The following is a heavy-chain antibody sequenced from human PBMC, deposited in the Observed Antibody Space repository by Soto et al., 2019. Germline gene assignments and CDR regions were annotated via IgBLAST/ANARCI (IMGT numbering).Heavy chain of an antibody. Sequence: GGSLRLSCAVSGFTFSSYAMSWVRQAPGKGLEWVSAISGSGGSTYYADSVKGRFTISRDNSKNTLYLQMNSLRAEDTAVYYCAKDSGYCSGGSCSPPYNWFDPWGQGTLVTVSS. CDR3: AKDSGYCSGGSCSPPYNWFDP. CDR1: GFTFSSYA. V-gene: IGHV3-23*01. D-gene: IGHD2-15*01. CDR2: ISGSGGST. J-gene: IGHJ5*02.